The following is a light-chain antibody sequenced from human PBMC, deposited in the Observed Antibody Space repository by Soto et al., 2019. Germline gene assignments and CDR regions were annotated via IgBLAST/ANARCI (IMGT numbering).Light chain of an antibody. CDR2: AAS. CDR3: QQVNSYLPLT. J-gene: IGKJ4*01. Sequence: DIQLTQSPSFLSASVGDRVTITCRASQAISSYLAWYQQRPGKAPKLLIYAASTLQSGVPSRFSGSGSGTEFTLTISSLQPEDFATYYCQQVNSYLPLTFGGGTKVEIK. CDR1: QAISSY. V-gene: IGKV1-9*01.